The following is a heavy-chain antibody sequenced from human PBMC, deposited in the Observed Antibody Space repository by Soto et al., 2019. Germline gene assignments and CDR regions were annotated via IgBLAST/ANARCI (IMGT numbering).Heavy chain of an antibody. CDR1: GGSIRSGDYY. D-gene: IGHD3-10*01. V-gene: IGHV4-30-4*01. J-gene: IGHJ6*02. Sequence: SETLCLSYTGSGGSIRSGDYYGSWIRQPPGKGLEWIGYIYYSGSTYYNPSLKSRVTISVDTSKNQFSLKLSSVTAADTAVYYCARDVRLYYYGSGTKNGGMDVWGQGTTVT. CDR3: ARDVRLYYYGSGTKNGGMDV. CDR2: IYYSGST.